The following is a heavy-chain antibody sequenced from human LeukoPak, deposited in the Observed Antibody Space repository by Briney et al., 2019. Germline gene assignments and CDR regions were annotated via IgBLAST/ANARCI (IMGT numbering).Heavy chain of an antibody. D-gene: IGHD2-8*02. Sequence: GESLKISFKGSGYSFPIYWIGWVRQMPGKGVEWMGIVYPDDSDIIDSPSFQGQVTISADKSIKTAYLQWSSLKASDTAMYYCARLQRYCTGGKCYFFDCWGQGTLVTVSS. CDR1: GYSFPIYW. CDR2: VYPDDSDI. CDR3: ARLQRYCTGGKCYFFDC. J-gene: IGHJ4*02. V-gene: IGHV5-51*01.